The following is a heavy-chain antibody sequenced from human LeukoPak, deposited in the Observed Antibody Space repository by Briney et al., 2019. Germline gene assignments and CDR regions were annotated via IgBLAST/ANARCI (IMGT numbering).Heavy chain of an antibody. V-gene: IGHV3-74*01. CDR3: VPTDSSGLD. CDR1: GFTFSHYW. J-gene: IGHJ4*02. Sequence: GGSLRLSCEASGFTFSHYWMHWVRQAPGKGLVWVSRTNTDGSSTNYVDSVKGRFTISRDNAKNTMYLQMNSLRAEDTAVYYCVPTDSSGLDWGQGTQVTVSS. D-gene: IGHD3-22*01. CDR2: TNTDGSST.